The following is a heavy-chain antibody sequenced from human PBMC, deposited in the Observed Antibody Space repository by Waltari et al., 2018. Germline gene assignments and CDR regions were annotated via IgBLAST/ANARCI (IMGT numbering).Heavy chain of an antibody. CDR1: GYSFTTYC. CDR2: IYPGDSDT. J-gene: IGHJ4*02. V-gene: IGHV5-51*01. CDR3: AGRIAGGAPDY. D-gene: IGHD1-26*01. Sequence: EVQLVQSGAEVKKAGESLKISCKGSGYSFTTYCIGWVRQMPGKGLEWMGIIYPGDSDTRYSPSFQGQVTMSADKSISTAYLQWDSLKASDTAIFYCAGRIAGGAPDYWGQGTLITVSS.